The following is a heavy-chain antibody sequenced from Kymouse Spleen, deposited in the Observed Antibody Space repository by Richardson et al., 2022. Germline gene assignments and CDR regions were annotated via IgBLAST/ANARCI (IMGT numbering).Heavy chain of an antibody. CDR2: INHSGST. CDR3: ARWGITRDYFDY. CDR1: GGSFSGYY. V-gene: IGHV4-34*01. D-gene: IGHD1-14*01,IGHD1-20*01,IGHD1-7*01. J-gene: IGHJ4*02. Sequence: QVQLQQWGAGLLKPSETLSLTCAVYGGSFSGYYWSWIRQPPGKGLEWIGEINHSGSTNYNPSLKSRVTISVDTSKNQFSLKLSSVTAADTAVYYCARWGITRDYFDYWGQGTLVTVSS.